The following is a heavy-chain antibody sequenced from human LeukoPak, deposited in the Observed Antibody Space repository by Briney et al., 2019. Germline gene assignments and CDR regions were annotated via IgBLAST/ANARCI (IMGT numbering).Heavy chain of an antibody. CDR2: ISFNGGSA. V-gene: IGHV3-23*01. Sequence: PGGSLRLSCAASGFTFSIYAMNWVRQAPGKGLEWVSAISFNGGSAYYADSVKGRFTIARDNSKNTLYLQMNSLRVEATAVYSCAQSPPAAISWFDPWGQGTLVTVSS. CDR1: GFTFSIYA. D-gene: IGHD2-2*01. CDR3: AQSPPAAISWFDP. J-gene: IGHJ5*02.